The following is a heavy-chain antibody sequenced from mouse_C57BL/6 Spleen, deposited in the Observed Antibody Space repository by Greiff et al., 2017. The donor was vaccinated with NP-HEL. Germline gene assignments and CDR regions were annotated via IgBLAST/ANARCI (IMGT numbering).Heavy chain of an antibody. CDR1: GFTFSDYG. CDR2: ISNLAYSI. J-gene: IGHJ3*01. Sequence: EVQVVESGGGLVQPGGSLKLSCAASGFTFSDYGMAWVRQAPRKGPEWVAFISNLAYSIYYADTVTGRFTISSEKAKNTLYLEMSSLRSEDTAMYYCARQGYGSSPAWFAYWGQGTLVTVSA. D-gene: IGHD1-1*01. V-gene: IGHV5-15*01. CDR3: ARQGYGSSPAWFAY.